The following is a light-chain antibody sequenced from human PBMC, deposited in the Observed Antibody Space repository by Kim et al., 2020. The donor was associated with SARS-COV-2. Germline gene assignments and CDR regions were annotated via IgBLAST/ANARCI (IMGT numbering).Light chain of an antibody. CDR2: DAY. V-gene: IGKV3-20*01. CDR3: QQYGSLPWT. Sequence: GERATLSCRASQTVSSRSVNWYQQKPGQAPRLLIYDAYRRATGVPDRFRGSGSGTDFTLTISRLEPEDFAVYHCQQYGSLPWTFGQGTKVDIK. CDR1: QTVSSRS. J-gene: IGKJ1*01.